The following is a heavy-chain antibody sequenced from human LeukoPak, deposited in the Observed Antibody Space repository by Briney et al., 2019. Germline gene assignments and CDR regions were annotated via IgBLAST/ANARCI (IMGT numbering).Heavy chain of an antibody. CDR3: ARDQGYTSEWLDY. D-gene: IGHD6-19*01. J-gene: IGHJ4*02. CDR2: ISGFNGYT. V-gene: IGHV1-18*01. Sequence: VASVKVSCKASGNTFSNYGISWVRQAPGQGLEWMGWISGFNGYTRYAQNLQGRVTMTTDTSTSTAYMELRSLISDDTAVYYCARDQGYTSEWLDYWGQGTLVTVSS. CDR1: GNTFSNYG.